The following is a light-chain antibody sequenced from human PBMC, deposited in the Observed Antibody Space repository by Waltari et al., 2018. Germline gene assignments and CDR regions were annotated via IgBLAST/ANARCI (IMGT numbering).Light chain of an antibody. Sequence: DIQMTQSPSSLSASVGARVTITCRASQSISNFLNWYQQKVGKAPKLLIYTASSLQTGVPPRFSRSGSGTVFTLTISSLQPEDFATYYCQQSYSAPYTFGQGTKLEI. CDR1: QSISNF. CDR2: TAS. CDR3: QQSYSAPYT. J-gene: IGKJ2*01. V-gene: IGKV1-39*01.